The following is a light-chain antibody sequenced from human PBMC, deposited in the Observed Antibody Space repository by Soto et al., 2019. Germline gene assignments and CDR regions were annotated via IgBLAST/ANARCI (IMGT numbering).Light chain of an antibody. V-gene: IGLV2-8*01. J-gene: IGLJ2*01. CDR2: DVS. Sequence: QSALTQPPSASGSPGQSVTISCTGTSSDVGGYNYVSWYQQHPGKAPKLIIYDVSQPPSSVPDRFSSSKAGNTASLTVSGLQAAAESDYYSNSYAGGHVVFGGGTKLTVL. CDR1: SSDVGGYNY. CDR3: NSYAGGHVV.